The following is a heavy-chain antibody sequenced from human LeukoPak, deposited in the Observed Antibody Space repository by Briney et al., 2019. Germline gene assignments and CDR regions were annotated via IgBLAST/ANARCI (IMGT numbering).Heavy chain of an antibody. V-gene: IGHV3-23*01. CDR2: IGGGGRTT. Sequence: GGSLRLSCAASGFTFSTFAMSWVRQAPGKGLEWVSVIGGGGRTTYYADSVKGRFTISRDNSKNTLFLQMNSLRAEDTAVYYCAKAGRSSGWYWFAYWGQGTLVTVSS. D-gene: IGHD6-19*01. CDR3: AKAGRSSGWYWFAY. J-gene: IGHJ4*02. CDR1: GFTFSTFA.